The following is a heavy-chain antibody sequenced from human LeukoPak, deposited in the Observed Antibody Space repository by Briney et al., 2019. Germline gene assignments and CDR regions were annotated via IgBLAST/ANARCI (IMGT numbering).Heavy chain of an antibody. CDR1: GFTFRLFG. V-gene: IGHV3-30*02. Sequence: GGSLRLSCVASGFTFRLFGMHWVRQAPGKGLEWVSFIRFDGSNTYHADSVKGRFTISRDNSKNTLYLQMNSLTSADTAVYYCAKVKTDILIPDSWGQGTLVTASS. CDR3: AKVKTDILIPDS. CDR2: IRFDGSNT. D-gene: IGHD2-21*02. J-gene: IGHJ4*02.